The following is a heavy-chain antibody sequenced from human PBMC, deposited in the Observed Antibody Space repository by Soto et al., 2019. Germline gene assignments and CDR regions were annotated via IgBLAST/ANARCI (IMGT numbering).Heavy chain of an antibody. CDR1: GGSVSSGDFS. CDR3: ALSRSWDGLDF. CDR2: ISHRGTT. J-gene: IGHJ3*01. V-gene: IGHV4-30-2*01. Sequence: QLRLQESGSGLLKPSQTLSLTCAVSGGSVSSGDFSWCWIRQPPGKGLEWVGYISHRGTTYYHPSLTRRLTIALDRSNNQFALTLPSVTAAYSAVYFCALSRSWDGLDFWGQGALVTVS. D-gene: IGHD3-10*01.